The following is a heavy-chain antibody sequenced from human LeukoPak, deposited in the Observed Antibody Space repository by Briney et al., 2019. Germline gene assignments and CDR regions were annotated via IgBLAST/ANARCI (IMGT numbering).Heavy chain of an antibody. J-gene: IGHJ5*02. CDR2: IYTSGST. CDR3: ARVSYDSSGRNWFDP. CDR1: GGSISSYY. D-gene: IGHD3-22*01. Sequence: SETLSLACTVSGGSISSYYWSWIRQPAGKGLEWIGRIYTSGSTNYNPSLKSRVTMSVDTSKNQFSLKLSSVTAADTAVYYCARVSYDSSGRNWFDPWGQGTLVTVSS. V-gene: IGHV4-4*07.